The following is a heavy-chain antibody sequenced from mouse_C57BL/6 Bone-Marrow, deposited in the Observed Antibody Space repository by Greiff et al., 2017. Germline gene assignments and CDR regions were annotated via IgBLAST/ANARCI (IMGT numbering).Heavy chain of an antibody. CDR1: GFTFSDYG. J-gene: IGHJ4*01. CDR3: ARYDWYYAMDY. Sequence: DVMLVESGGGLVKPGGSLKLSCAASGFTFSDYGMHWVRQAPETGLEWVAYISSGSSTIYYADTVKGRFTISRDNAKNTLFLQMTSLRSEDTAMYYCARYDWYYAMDYWGQGTSVTVSS. CDR2: ISSGSSTI. V-gene: IGHV5-17*01. D-gene: IGHD2-12*01.